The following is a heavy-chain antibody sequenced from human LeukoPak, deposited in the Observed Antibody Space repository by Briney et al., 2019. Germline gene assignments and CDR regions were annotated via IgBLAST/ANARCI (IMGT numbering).Heavy chain of an antibody. J-gene: IGHJ5*02. Sequence: SETLSLTCTVSGGSISSSSYYWGWIRQPPGKGLEWIVSIYYSGSTYYNPSLKSRVTISVDTSKNQFSLTLTSVTAADTAVYYCAGGHRNWLLSWFDPWGRGTPVTVSS. V-gene: IGHV4-39*07. CDR3: AGGHRNWLLSWFDP. CDR2: IYYSGST. D-gene: IGHD3-9*01. CDR1: GGSISSSSYY.